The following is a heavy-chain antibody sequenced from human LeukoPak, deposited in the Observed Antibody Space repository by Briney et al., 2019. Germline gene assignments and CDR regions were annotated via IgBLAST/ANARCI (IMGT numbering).Heavy chain of an antibody. J-gene: IGHJ4*02. CDR2: ISHSGST. Sequence: SETLSLTCTVSGYSISSGYYWGWIRQPPGKGLEWIGEISHSGSTNYNPSLKSRVTISVDTSKNQFSLKLSSVTAADTAVYYCARGRATYDFWSGQKIDYWGQGTLVTVSS. CDR3: ARGRATYDFWSGQKIDY. D-gene: IGHD3-3*01. V-gene: IGHV4-38-2*02. CDR1: GYSISSGYY.